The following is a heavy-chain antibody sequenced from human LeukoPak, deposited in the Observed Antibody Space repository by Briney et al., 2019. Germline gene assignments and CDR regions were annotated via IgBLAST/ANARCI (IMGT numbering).Heavy chain of an antibody. D-gene: IGHD3-16*02. V-gene: IGHV3-23*01. CDR2: ISGSGDNT. CDR1: GFIFSSYA. Sequence: PGGSLRLSCAASGFIFSSYAMTWVRQAPGKGLEWVSAISGSGDNTYAADSVKGRVTISRDNSKNTLYLQMSSLRAEDTAVYYCAKGLYDSVWGSYRLYYFDCWGQGTLVTVSS. CDR3: AKGLYDSVWGSYRLYYFDC. J-gene: IGHJ4*02.